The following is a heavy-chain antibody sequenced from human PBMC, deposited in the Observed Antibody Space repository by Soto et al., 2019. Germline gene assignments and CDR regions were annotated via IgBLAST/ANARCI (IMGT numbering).Heavy chain of an antibody. J-gene: IGHJ6*02. CDR3: ARDRGNWNYGVYYHYGMDV. CDR1: GYSFTSYY. Sequence: ASVKVSCKASGYSFTSYYMHWVRQAPGQGLEWMGIINPSGGSTSYAQKFQGRVTMTRDTSTSTVYMELSSLRSEDTAVYYCARDRGNWNYGVYYHYGMDVWGQGTTVTVSS. D-gene: IGHD1-7*01. CDR2: INPSGGST. V-gene: IGHV1-46*01.